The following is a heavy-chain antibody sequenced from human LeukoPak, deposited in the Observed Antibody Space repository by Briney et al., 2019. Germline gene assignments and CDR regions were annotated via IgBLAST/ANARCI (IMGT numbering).Heavy chain of an antibody. D-gene: IGHD1-1*01. V-gene: IGHV3-23*01. CDR2: ISGSGGST. Sequence: GGFLRLSCAASGFTFSSYAMSWVRQAPGKGLEWVSAISGSGGSTYYADSVKGRFTISRDNSKNTLYLQMNSLRAEDTAVYYCAKDQNWNDWGYGMDVWGQGTTVTVSS. CDR3: AKDQNWNDWGYGMDV. CDR1: GFTFSSYA. J-gene: IGHJ6*02.